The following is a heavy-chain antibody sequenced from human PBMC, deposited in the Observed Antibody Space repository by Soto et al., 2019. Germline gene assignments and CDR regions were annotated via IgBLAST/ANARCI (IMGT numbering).Heavy chain of an antibody. CDR3: ARRAYCSGNCPNWFDP. D-gene: IGHD2-21*02. CDR1: GDSFASYW. V-gene: IGHV5-51*01. Sequence: GESLKISCEGSGDSFASYWIAWVRQMPGKGLEWMGNIYPGDSDTRYSPSFQGQVTISADKSVSTAYLQWSSLKTSDTAMYYCARRAYCSGNCPNWFDPWGQGTLVTVSS. CDR2: IYPGDSDT. J-gene: IGHJ5*02.